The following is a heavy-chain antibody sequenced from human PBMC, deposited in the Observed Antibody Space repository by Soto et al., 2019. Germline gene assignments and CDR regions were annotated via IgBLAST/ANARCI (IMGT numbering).Heavy chain of an antibody. Sequence: GGSLRLSCAASGFTFSSYAMSWVRQAPGKGLEWVSAISGSGGSTYYADSVKGRFTISRDNSKNTLYLQMNSLRAEDTAVYYCAKDRGYCSSTSCYSPYYYYGMDVWGQGTTVTVSS. CDR1: GFTFSSYA. J-gene: IGHJ6*02. CDR3: AKDRGYCSSTSCYSPYYYYGMDV. V-gene: IGHV3-23*01. CDR2: ISGSGGST. D-gene: IGHD2-2*02.